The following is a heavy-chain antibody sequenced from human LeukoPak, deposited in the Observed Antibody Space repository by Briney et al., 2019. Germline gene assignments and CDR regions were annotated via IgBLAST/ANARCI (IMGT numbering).Heavy chain of an antibody. J-gene: IGHJ6*02. CDR2: IYSGGST. CDR3: AREMDTAMVKAGYYGMDV. D-gene: IGHD5-18*01. V-gene: IGHV3-53*01. CDR1: GFTFSSYA. Sequence: PGGSLRLSCAASGFTFSSYAMSWVRQAPGKGLEWVSVIYSGGSTYYADSVKGRFTISRDNSKNTLYLQMNSLRAEDTAVYYCAREMDTAMVKAGYYGMDVWGQGTTVTVSS.